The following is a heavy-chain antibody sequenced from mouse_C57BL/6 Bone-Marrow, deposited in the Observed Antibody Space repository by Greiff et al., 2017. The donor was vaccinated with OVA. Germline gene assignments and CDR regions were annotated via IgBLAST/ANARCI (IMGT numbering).Heavy chain of an antibody. V-gene: IGHV14-3*01. Sequence: VQLKESVAELVRPGASVKLSCTASGFNIKNTYMHWVKQRPEQGLEWIGRIDPANGNTKYAPKFQGKATITADTSSNTAYLQLSSLTSEDTAIYYCAFYYYGSSYYFDYWGQGTTLTVSS. CDR3: AFYYYGSSYYFDY. CDR2: IDPANGNT. CDR1: GFNIKNTY. D-gene: IGHD1-1*01. J-gene: IGHJ2*01.